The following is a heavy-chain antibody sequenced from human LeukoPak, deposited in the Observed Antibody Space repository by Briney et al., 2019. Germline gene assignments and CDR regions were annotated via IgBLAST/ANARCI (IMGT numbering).Heavy chain of an antibody. V-gene: IGHV4-59*01. Sequence: SETLSPTCTVSGGSISSYYWSWIRQPPGKGLEWIGYIYYSGSTNYNPSLKSRVTISVDTSKNQFSLKLSSVTAADTAVYYCAREGYSYAHYYYYYMDVWGKGTTVTVSS. J-gene: IGHJ6*03. CDR1: GGSISSYY. D-gene: IGHD5-18*01. CDR2: IYYSGST. CDR3: AREGYSYAHYYYYYMDV.